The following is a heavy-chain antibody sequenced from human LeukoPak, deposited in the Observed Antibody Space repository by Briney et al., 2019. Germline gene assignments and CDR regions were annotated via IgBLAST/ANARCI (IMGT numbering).Heavy chain of an antibody. V-gene: IGHV4-59*01. J-gene: IGHJ4*02. Sequence: PSETLSLTCTVSGGPIRSYYWTWIRQPPGKGLEWIGHIYYTGSTTYNLSFKSRVTISVDTSKNQFSLKLTSVTAADTAVYYCARGPAAGIDTGHYDYWGQGTLVTVSS. CDR1: GGPIRSYY. CDR2: IYYTGST. CDR3: ARGPAAGIDTGHYDY. D-gene: IGHD6-13*01.